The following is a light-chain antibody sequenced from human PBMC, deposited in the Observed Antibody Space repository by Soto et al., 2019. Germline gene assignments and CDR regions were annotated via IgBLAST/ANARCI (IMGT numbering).Light chain of an antibody. Sequence: EIVLTQSPGTLSLSPGERATLSCRASQSVSSSYLAWYQQKPGQAPRPLIYGASSRATGIPDRFSGSGSGTDFTLTISRLEPEDFAVYYCQQYGSSPWTFGQGTKGDI. CDR3: QQYGSSPWT. CDR1: QSVSSSY. J-gene: IGKJ1*01. V-gene: IGKV3-20*01. CDR2: GAS.